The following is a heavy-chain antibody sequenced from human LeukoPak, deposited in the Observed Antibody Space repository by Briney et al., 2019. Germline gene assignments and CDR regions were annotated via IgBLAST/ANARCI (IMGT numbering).Heavy chain of an antibody. D-gene: IGHD1-26*01. CDR3: AKDLIVATQEFDY. CDR2: ICGSGGST. Sequence: GGSLRLSCAASGFTFSSDAMSWGREAPGEGLEWGSAICGSGGSTYYADSVRGRFTISRDNSKNTLYLQINSLRAEETAVYYCAKDLIVATQEFDYWGQGTLVTVSS. J-gene: IGHJ4*02. V-gene: IGHV3-23*01. CDR1: GFTFSSDA.